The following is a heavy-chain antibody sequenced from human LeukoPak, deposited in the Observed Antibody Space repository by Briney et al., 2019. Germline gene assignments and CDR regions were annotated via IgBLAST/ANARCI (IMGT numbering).Heavy chain of an antibody. CDR3: ARGGIQVSGIDEFDY. J-gene: IGHJ4*02. CDR1: GFTFIDYD. CDR2: IGIRGDT. Sequence: GGSLRLSCAASGFTFIDYDMHWVRQVIGKGLEWVSAIGIRGDTHYSGSEKGRFTISRENAENSLYLQMNSLRAEDTAVYYCARGGIQVSGIDEFDYWGQGTLVTVSS. V-gene: IGHV3-13*01. D-gene: IGHD6-19*01.